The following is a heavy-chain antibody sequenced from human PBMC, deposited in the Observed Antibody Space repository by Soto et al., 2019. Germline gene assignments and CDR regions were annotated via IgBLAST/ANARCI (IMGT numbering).Heavy chain of an antibody. J-gene: IGHJ4*02. D-gene: IGHD5-18*01. CDR2: ISYDGSNQ. V-gene: IGHV3-30*18. Sequence: HPGGSLRLSCAASGFSFNTYGMYWGRQAPGKGLEWVAAISYDGSNQYHADSVKGRFTISRDNSKSTLYLQMNSLRVEDTAVYYCAKDIVKYTYGACDYWGQGALVTVSS. CDR1: GFSFNTYG. CDR3: AKDIVKYTYGACDY.